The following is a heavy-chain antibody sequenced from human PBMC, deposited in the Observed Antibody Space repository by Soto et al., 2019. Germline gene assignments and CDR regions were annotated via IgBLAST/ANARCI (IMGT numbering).Heavy chain of an antibody. CDR2: INAGNGNT. D-gene: IGHD5-18*01. Sequence: GASVKVSCKASGYTFTSYAMHWVRQAPGQRLEWMGWINAGNGNTKYSQKFQGRVTITRDTSASTAYMELSSLRSEDTAVYYCARDFPESAMDLVQERAFDIWGQGTMVTVSS. CDR1: GYTFTSYA. CDR3: ARDFPESAMDLVQERAFDI. J-gene: IGHJ3*02. V-gene: IGHV1-3*01.